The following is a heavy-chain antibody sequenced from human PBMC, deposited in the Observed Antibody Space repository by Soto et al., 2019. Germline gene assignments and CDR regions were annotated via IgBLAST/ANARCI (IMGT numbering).Heavy chain of an antibody. V-gene: IGHV5-51*01. CDR2: IYPGDSDT. J-gene: IGHJ6*02. D-gene: IGHD2-2*01. CDR3: ARHGCSSTSCYYYYYGMDV. Sequence: GESLKISCKGSGYSFTSYWIGWVRQMPGKGLGWMGIIYPGDSDTRYSPSFQGQVTISADKSISTAYLQWSSLKASDTAMYYCARHGCSSTSCYYYYYGMDVWGQGTTVTVSS. CDR1: GYSFTSYW.